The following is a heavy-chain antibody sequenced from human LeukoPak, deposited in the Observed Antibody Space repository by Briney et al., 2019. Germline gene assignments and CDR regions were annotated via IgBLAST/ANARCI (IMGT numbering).Heavy chain of an antibody. CDR1: GGSISSSSYY. J-gene: IGHJ4*02. CDR3: ARTHSSGYEFDY. Sequence: SETLSLTCTVSGGSISSSSYYWGWIRQPPGKGLEWIGSTYYSGSTYYNPPLKSRVTISVDTSKNQFSLKLSSVTAADTAVYYCARTHSSGYEFDYWGQGTLVTVSS. CDR2: TYYSGST. D-gene: IGHD3-22*01. V-gene: IGHV4-39*07.